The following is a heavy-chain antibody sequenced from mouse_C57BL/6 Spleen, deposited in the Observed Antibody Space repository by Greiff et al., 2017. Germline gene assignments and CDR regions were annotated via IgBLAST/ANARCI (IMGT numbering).Heavy chain of an antibody. CDR2: IDPSDSYT. CDR3: ARYCSSYDWYFDV. D-gene: IGHD1-1*01. J-gene: IGHJ1*03. CDR1: GYTFTSYW. V-gene: IGHV1-59*01. Sequence: QVQLQQPGAELVRPGTSVKLSCKASGYTFTSYWMHWVKQRPGQGLEWIGVIDPSDSYTNYNQKFKGKATLTVDTSSSTAYMQLSSLTSEDSAVYYCARYCSSYDWYFDVGGTGTTVTVSS.